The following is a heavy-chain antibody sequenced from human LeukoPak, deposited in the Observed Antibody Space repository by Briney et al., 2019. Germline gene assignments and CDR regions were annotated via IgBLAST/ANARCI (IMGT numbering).Heavy chain of an antibody. V-gene: IGHV1-18*01. Sequence: ASVKVSCKASGSTFTSYGINWVRQAPGQGLEWMGWISAYNGHTNYAQKLQGRVTMTTDTSTSTAHMELRSLRSDDTAVYFCARDSSGFPRDASDYWGQGTLVTVSS. CDR1: GSTFTSYG. CDR2: ISAYNGHT. D-gene: IGHD3-22*01. CDR3: ARDSSGFPRDASDY. J-gene: IGHJ4*02.